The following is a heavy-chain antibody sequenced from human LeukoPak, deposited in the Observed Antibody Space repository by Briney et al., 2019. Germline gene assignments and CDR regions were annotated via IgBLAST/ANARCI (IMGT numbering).Heavy chain of an antibody. D-gene: IGHD3-10*01. CDR3: ARHIIPVRGADPYNWFDP. Sequence: PSETLPLSCTVSGGSISSYYWSWIRQPPGKGLEWIGYIYYSGSTNYNPSLKSRVTLSVDTSKNQFSLKLSSVTAADTAVYYCARHIIPVRGADPYNWFDPWGQGTLVTVSS. J-gene: IGHJ5*02. CDR2: IYYSGST. V-gene: IGHV4-59*12. CDR1: GGSISSYY.